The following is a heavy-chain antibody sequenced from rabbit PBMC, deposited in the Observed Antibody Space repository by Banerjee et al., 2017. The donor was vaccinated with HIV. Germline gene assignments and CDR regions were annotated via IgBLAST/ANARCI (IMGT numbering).Heavy chain of an antibody. V-gene: IGHV1S40*01. D-gene: IGHD1-1*01. J-gene: IGHJ4*01. CDR3: ARAGGGVSRVFNL. CDR2: IYAGSSGST. CDR1: GIDFSSYYY. Sequence: QSLEESGGDLVKPGASLTLTCTASGIDFSSYYYMCWVRQAPGKGLEWIACIYAGSSGSTYYASWAKGRFTISKTSSTTVTLQMTSLTAADTATYFCARAGGGVSRVFNLWGPGTLVTVS.